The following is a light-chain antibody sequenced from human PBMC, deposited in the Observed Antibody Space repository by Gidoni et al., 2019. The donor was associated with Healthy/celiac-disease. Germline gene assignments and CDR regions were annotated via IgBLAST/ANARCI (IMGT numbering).Light chain of an antibody. Sequence: QSDLTQPRSVSGSPGQSVTISCTGTSSDVCGYNYVSWYQQHPGKAPKLMIYDVSKRPSGVPDLFSGSKSGNTSSLTISGLQAEDAADYYCCSYAGSPYVFGTGTKVTVL. J-gene: IGLJ1*01. CDR3: CSYAGSPYV. CDR2: DVS. V-gene: IGLV2-11*01. CDR1: SSDVCGYNY.